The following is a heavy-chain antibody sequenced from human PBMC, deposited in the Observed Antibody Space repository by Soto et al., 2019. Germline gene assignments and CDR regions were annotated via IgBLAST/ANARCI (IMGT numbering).Heavy chain of an antibody. CDR2: INPNSGAT. CDR3: AWEISSSWMDV. Sequence: ASVKVSCKASGYTFTANYLHWVRQAPGQGLEWMGWINPNSGATSYAQRFQAWVTMTRDTSISTAYMELSRLTSDDTAVYYCAWEISSSWMDVWGQGNTVTGSS. CDR1: GYTFTANY. V-gene: IGHV1-2*04. D-gene: IGHD6-13*01. J-gene: IGHJ6*02.